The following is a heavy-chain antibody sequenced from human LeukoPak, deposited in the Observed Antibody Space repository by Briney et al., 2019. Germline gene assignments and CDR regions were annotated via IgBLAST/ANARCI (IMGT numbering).Heavy chain of an antibody. CDR2: IYTSGST. CDR1: GGSISSSSYY. Sequence: TSETLSLTCTVSGGSISSSSYYWGWIRQPPGKGLEWIGRIYTSGSTNYNPSLKSRVTMSVDTSKNQFSLKLSSVTAADTAVYYCASGPNYDFWSGYWYYYYYMDVWGKGTT. V-gene: IGHV4-39*07. CDR3: ASGPNYDFWSGYWYYYYYMDV. J-gene: IGHJ6*03. D-gene: IGHD3-3*01.